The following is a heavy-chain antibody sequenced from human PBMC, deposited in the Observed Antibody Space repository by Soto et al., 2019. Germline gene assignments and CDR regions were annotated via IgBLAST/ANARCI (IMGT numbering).Heavy chain of an antibody. J-gene: IGHJ5*02. CDR1: GFTFSSYA. Sequence: EVQLLESGGGLVQPGGSLRLSCAASGFTFSSYAMSWVRQAPGKGLEWVSAISGSGGSTYYADSVKGRFTISRDNSKNTLYLQMNSLRAEDTAVYYCAKTGYARIAAVPGYRVNWFDPWGQGTLVTVSS. CDR3: AKTGYARIAAVPGYRVNWFDP. CDR2: ISGSGGST. D-gene: IGHD6-13*01. V-gene: IGHV3-23*01.